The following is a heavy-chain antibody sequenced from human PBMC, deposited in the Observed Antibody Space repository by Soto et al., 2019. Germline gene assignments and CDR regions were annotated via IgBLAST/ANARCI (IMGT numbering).Heavy chain of an antibody. Sequence: VASVKVSCKASGYTFTGYYMHWVRQAPGQGLEWMGWINPNNGDTNYAQTFQGRVTMTTDTSTSTVHMEVRSLRSDDTAVYYCAREGVAPYYYYGMDVWGQGTPVTVSS. J-gene: IGHJ6*02. CDR2: INPNNGDT. CDR1: GYTFTGYY. D-gene: IGHD5-12*01. CDR3: AREGVAPYYYYGMDV. V-gene: IGHV1-2*02.